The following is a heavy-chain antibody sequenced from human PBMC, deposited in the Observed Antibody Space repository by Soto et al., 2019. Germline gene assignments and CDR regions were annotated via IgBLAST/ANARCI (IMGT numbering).Heavy chain of an antibody. CDR1: GFTFSSYA. V-gene: IGHV3-23*01. Sequence: PVGSLRLSCAASGFTFSSYAMSWVRQAPGKGLEWVSVISGSGGSTYYADSVKGRFTISRDNSKNTLYLQMNSLRAEDTAVYYCAKDLTVGTYYHDSNWGQGTLVTVSS. J-gene: IGHJ4*02. CDR3: AKDLTVGTYYHDSN. CDR2: ISGSGGST. D-gene: IGHD3-22*01.